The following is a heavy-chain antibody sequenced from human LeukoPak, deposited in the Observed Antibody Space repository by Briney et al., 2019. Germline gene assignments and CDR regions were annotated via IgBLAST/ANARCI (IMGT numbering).Heavy chain of an antibody. V-gene: IGHV3-23*01. D-gene: IGHD3-10*02. CDR3: AELGITMIGGV. J-gene: IGHJ6*04. Sequence: GGSLRLSCAASGFTFSSYGMSWVRQAPGKGLEWVSAISGSGGSTYYADSVKGRFTISRDNAKNSLQMNSLRAEDTAVYYCAELGITMIGGVWGKGTTVTISS. CDR1: GFTFSSYG. CDR2: ISGSGGST.